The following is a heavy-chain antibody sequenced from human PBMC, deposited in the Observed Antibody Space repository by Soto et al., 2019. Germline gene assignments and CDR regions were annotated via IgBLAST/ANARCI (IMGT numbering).Heavy chain of an antibody. CDR1: GGSISSGNYY. D-gene: IGHD1-7*01. CDR3: ATMGTSATGFYYFDY. Sequence: QVQLQESGPGLVKPSQTLSLTCTVSGGSISSGNYYWSWIRQPQGKGLEWIGFISYSGSTYYNASLKSRVTISVDTSKNQFSLNLSFVTAADTAVYYCATMGTSATGFYYFDYWGQGTLVTVSS. V-gene: IGHV4-30-4*01. CDR2: ISYSGST. J-gene: IGHJ4*02.